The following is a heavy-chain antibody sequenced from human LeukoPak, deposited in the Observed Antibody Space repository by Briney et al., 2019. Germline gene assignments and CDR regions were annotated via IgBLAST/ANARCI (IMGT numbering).Heavy chain of an antibody. CDR1: GFTSSSYW. V-gene: IGHV3-7*01. J-gene: IGHJ4*02. Sequence: GGSLRLSCAASGFTSSSYWMSWVRQAPGKGLEWVANIKQDGSEKYYVDSVKGRFTISRDNAKNSLYLQMNSLRAEDTAVYYCARDGASSGWYEDDYWGQGTLVTVSS. D-gene: IGHD6-19*01. CDR2: IKQDGSEK. CDR3: ARDGASSGWYEDDY.